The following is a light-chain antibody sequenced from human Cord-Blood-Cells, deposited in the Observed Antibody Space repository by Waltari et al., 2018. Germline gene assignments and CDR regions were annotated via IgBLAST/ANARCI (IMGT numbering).Light chain of an antibody. CDR1: QWGGQY. CDR3: QAWDGSNVV. CDR2: QDR. J-gene: IGLJ2*01. V-gene: IGLV3-1*01. Sequence: SYELTQPPSVSVFPVQTANIACTGDQWGGQYACWKQPKPGQSPVLVIYQDRKQTSGIRERGSGSRTGTTATLTSGGTQAMADSDYYCQAWDGSNVVFGGGTKLTVL.